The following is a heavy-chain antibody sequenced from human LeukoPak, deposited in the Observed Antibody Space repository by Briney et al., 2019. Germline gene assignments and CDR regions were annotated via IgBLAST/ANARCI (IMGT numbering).Heavy chain of an antibody. CDR3: ARDPYCSGGSSYSMSWFDP. CDR2: INTNTGNP. D-gene: IGHD2-15*01. V-gene: IGHV7-4-1*02. J-gene: IGHJ5*02. Sequence: ASVKVSCKASGYTFTSYAMNWVRQAPGQGLEWMGWINTNTGNPKYAQGFTGRVVFSLDRSISKAYLQMSRLRAEDTAVYYCARDPYCSGGSSYSMSWFDPWGQGTLVTVSS. CDR1: GYTFTSYA.